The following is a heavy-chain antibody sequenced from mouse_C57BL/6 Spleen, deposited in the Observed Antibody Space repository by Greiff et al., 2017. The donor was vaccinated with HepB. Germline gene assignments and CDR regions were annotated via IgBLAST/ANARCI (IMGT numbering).Heavy chain of an antibody. V-gene: IGHV1-69*01. CDR2: IDPSDSYT. CDR3: AKGETMVTGFDY. J-gene: IGHJ2*01. Sequence: QVQLQQSGAELVMPGASVKMSCKASGYTFTSYWMHWVKQRPGQGLEWIGEIDPSDSYTNYNQKFKGKSTLTVDKSSSTAYMQLSSLTSEDSAVYYCAKGETMVTGFDYWGQGTTLTVSS. D-gene: IGHD2-2*01. CDR1: GYTFTSYW.